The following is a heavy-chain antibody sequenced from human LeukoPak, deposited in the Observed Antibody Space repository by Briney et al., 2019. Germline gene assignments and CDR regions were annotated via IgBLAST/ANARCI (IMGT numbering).Heavy chain of an antibody. CDR3: ARGWGFGELLPYYFDY. V-gene: IGHV4-34*01. CDR1: GGSFSGYY. J-gene: IGHJ4*02. Sequence: SETLSLTCAVYGGSFSGYYWSWIRQPPGKGLEWIGEINHSGSTNYNPSLKSRVTISVDTSKNQFPLKLSSVTAADTAVYYCARGWGFGELLPYYFDYWGQGTLVTVSS. CDR2: INHSGST. D-gene: IGHD3-10*01.